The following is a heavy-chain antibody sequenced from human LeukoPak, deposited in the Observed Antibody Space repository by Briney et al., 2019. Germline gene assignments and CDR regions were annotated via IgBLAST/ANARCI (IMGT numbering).Heavy chain of an antibody. CDR2: ISSNGGST. CDR1: GFTFSSYA. J-gene: IGHJ4*02. D-gene: IGHD1-14*01. Sequence: PGGSLRLSCAASGFTFSSYAMHSVRQAPGKGLEYVTAISSNGGSTYYANSVKGRFIIFRDNYKNTLYLQMGSLRAEDMAVYYCARRAVRYFGYWGQGTLVTVSS. CDR3: ARRAVRYFGY. V-gene: IGHV3-64*01.